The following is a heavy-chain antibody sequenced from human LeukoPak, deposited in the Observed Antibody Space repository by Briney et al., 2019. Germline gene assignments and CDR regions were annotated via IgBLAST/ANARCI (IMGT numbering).Heavy chain of an antibody. CDR3: ARDSRSEWSPSLGGLSLFDY. J-gene: IGHJ4*02. V-gene: IGHV4-31*03. D-gene: IGHD3-16*02. CDR1: GGSISSDGYY. CDR2: IYYSGST. Sequence: SETLSLTCTVSGGSISSDGYYWSWIRQHPGKGLEWIGYIYYSGSTYYNPSLKSRVTISVDTSKNQFSLKLSSVTAADTAVYYCARDSRSEWSPSLGGLSLFDYWGQGTLVTVSS.